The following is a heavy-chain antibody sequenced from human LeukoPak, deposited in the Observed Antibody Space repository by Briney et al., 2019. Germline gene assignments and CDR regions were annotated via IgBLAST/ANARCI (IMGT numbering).Heavy chain of an antibody. Sequence: GGSLRLSCAASGFTFSRYTMNWVRQAPGKGLEWVSSISTSSSYIYYADSVKGRFTISRDNSKNTLYLQMNSLRAEDTAVYYCAKDHVVVVVAATPVDYWGQGTLVTVSS. V-gene: IGHV3-21*04. CDR2: ISTSSSYI. CDR1: GFTFSRYT. D-gene: IGHD2-15*01. J-gene: IGHJ4*02. CDR3: AKDHVVVVVAATPVDY.